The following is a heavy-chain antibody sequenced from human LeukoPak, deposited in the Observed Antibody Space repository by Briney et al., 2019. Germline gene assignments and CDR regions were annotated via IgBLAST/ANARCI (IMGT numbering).Heavy chain of an antibody. J-gene: IGHJ5*02. CDR1: GGSISSYY. CDR3: ARDVRHRYCSSSSCYWGWLDP. CDR2: IYYSGST. V-gene: IGHV4-59*01. Sequence: ETLSLTCTVSGGSISSYYWSWIRQPPGKGLEWIGYIYYSGSTNYNPSLKSRVTISVDTSKNQFSLKLSSVTAADTAVYYCARDVRHRYCSSSSCYWGWLDPWGQGTLVTVSS. D-gene: IGHD2-2*01.